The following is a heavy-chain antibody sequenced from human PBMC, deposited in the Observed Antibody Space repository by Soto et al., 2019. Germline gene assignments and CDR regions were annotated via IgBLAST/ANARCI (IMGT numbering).Heavy chain of an antibody. J-gene: IGHJ6*02. CDR3: ARSEIFGVVNTYYYYGMDV. CDR1: GYTFTSYD. CDR2: MNPNSGNT. Sequence: ASVKVSCKASGYTFTSYDINWVRQATGQGLEWMGWMNPNSGNTGYAQKFQGRVTMTRNTSISTAYMELSSLRSEDTAMYYCARSEIFGVVNTYYYYGMDVWGQGTTVTVSS. V-gene: IGHV1-8*01. D-gene: IGHD3-3*01.